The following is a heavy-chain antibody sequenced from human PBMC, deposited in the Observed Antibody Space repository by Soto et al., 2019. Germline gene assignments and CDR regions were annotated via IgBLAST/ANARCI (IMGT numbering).Heavy chain of an antibody. CDR2: ISGTDGGA. CDR3: ASGGLHGFTNGGLSYFHS. CDR1: ELSSSNHA. D-gene: IGHD3-16*01. Sequence: GGSLRLSCAASELSSSNHAMTWVRQAPGKGLEWVSGISGTDGGAYYADSVKGRFTISRDNSRSTLYLQMNSLRVEDTAVYYCASGGLHGFTNGGLSYFHSWGQGTLV. J-gene: IGHJ4*02. V-gene: IGHV3-23*01.